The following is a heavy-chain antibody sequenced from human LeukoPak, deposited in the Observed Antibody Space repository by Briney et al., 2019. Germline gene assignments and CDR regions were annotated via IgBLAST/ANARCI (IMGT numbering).Heavy chain of an antibody. CDR1: GYSFTSYW. CDR3: ARKMATIYHWFDP. J-gene: IGHJ5*02. Sequence: GESLKISCKGSGYSFTSYWIGWVRQMPGKGLEWMGIIYPGDSDTRYSPSFQGQVTISADKSISTAYLQWSSLKAPDTAMYYCARKMATIYHWFDPWGQGTLVTVSS. V-gene: IGHV5-51*01. CDR2: IYPGDSDT. D-gene: IGHD5-24*01.